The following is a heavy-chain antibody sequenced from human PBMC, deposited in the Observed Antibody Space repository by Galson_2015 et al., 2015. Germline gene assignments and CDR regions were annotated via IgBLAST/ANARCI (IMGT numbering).Heavy chain of an antibody. Sequence: CAISGDSVSSNSAAWNWIRQSPSRGLEWLGRTYYRSKWYNDYAVSVKSRITINPDTSKNQFSLQLNSVTPEDTAVYYCARESVPTGGWYYFDYWSQGTLVTVSS. CDR2: TYYRSKWYN. V-gene: IGHV6-1*01. J-gene: IGHJ4*02. D-gene: IGHD6-19*01. CDR1: GDSVSSNSAA. CDR3: ARESVPTGGWYYFDY.